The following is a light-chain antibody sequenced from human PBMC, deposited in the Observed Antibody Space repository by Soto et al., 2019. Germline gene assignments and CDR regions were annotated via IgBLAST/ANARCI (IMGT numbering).Light chain of an antibody. J-gene: IGLJ2*01. CDR3: GTWDYSLSAVV. CDR2: DTN. CDR1: NSNVGNNF. Sequence: QSVLMQPPSVSAAPGQKITISCSGSNSNVGNNFVSWYQHLPGTAPKLLIYDTNKRPSGIPDRFSGSKSGTSATLGITGLQTGDEADYFCGTWDYSLSAVVFGGGTKVTVL. V-gene: IGLV1-51*01.